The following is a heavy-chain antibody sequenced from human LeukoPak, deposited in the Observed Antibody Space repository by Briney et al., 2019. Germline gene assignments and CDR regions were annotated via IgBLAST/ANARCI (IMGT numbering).Heavy chain of an antibody. V-gene: IGHV4-59*01. CDR1: GGSISSYF. J-gene: IGHJ4*02. D-gene: IGHD6-19*01. CDR2: IYDSGST. Sequence: PAETLSLTCTVSGGSISSYFWSWIRQPPGKGLEWIGFIYDSGSTNYNPSLTSRVTISVDTSKNQFSLKLSSVTAADTAVYYCARGTLKAVAGRRGQGTLDTVSS. CDR3: ARGTLKAVAGR.